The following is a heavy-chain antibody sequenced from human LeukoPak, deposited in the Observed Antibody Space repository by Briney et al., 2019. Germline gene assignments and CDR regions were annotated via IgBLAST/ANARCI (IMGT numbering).Heavy chain of an antibody. CDR3: AKMGGSRRAVRGAFDI. D-gene: IGHD3-16*01. V-gene: IGHV3-9*01. CDR2: IGWNGGSP. Sequence: PGRSLRLSCAASGSTFDDYAIHWVRQAPGECLEWVSSIGWNGGSPGYADSEKGQLTNYKANPKNCLYLQRDLLRAEETALFYLAKMGGSRRAVRGAFDIWGQGTLVTVSS. J-gene: IGHJ3*02. CDR1: GSTFDDYA.